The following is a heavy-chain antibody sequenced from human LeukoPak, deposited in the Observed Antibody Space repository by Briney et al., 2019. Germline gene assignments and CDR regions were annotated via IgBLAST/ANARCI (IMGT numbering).Heavy chain of an antibody. D-gene: IGHD5-18*01. V-gene: IGHV4-39*07. Sequence: SETLSLTCTVSGGSISSSSYYWGWIRQPPGKGLEWIGSIYYSGSTYYNPSLKSRVTISVDTSKNQFSLKLSSVTAADTAVYYCARETYSYGPRGAFDIWGQGTMVTVSS. CDR3: ARETYSYGPRGAFDI. CDR1: GGSISSSSYY. CDR2: IYYSGST. J-gene: IGHJ3*02.